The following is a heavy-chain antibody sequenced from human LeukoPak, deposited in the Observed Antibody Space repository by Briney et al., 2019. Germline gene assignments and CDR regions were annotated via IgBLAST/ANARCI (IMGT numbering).Heavy chain of an antibody. CDR2: INHSGST. D-gene: IGHD3-3*01. CDR1: GGSFSGYY. CDR3: ASRYYDFWSGYYTGDY. V-gene: IGHV4-34*01. J-gene: IGHJ4*02. Sequence: SETLSLTCAVYGGSFSGYYWSWIRQPPGKGLEWIGEINHSGSTNYNPSLKSRVTISVDTSKNLFSLKLSSVTAADTAMYYCASRYYDFWSGYYTGDYWGQGTLVTVSS.